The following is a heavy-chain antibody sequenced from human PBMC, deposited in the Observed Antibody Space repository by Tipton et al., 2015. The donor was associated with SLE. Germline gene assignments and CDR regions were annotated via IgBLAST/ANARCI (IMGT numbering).Heavy chain of an antibody. Sequence: SLRLSCSASGFTFTFSSYAMHWVRQAPGKGLEYVSAISSNGGSTNYADSVKGRFTISRDNSRNTLYLQMSSLRAEDTAVYYCAKDIEPSEWRQLEGFYFGEWGQGTLVTVSS. CDR2: ISSNGGST. D-gene: IGHD5-24*01. CDR3: AKDIEPSEWRQLEGFYFGE. V-gene: IGHV3-64*04. CDR1: GFTFTFSSYA. J-gene: IGHJ4*02.